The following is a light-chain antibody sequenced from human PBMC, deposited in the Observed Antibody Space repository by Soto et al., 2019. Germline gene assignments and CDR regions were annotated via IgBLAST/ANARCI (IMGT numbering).Light chain of an antibody. J-gene: IGKJ5*01. V-gene: IGKV3-11*01. Sequence: ETVLTQSPATLSLSPGERATLSCRASQSFSSYLAWYQQRPGQAPRLLIYDASNRATGIPARFSGSGSGTDFTLTISSLEAEDFAIYYCQQRSNWPPITFGQGTRLEI. CDR1: QSFSSY. CDR2: DAS. CDR3: QQRSNWPPIT.